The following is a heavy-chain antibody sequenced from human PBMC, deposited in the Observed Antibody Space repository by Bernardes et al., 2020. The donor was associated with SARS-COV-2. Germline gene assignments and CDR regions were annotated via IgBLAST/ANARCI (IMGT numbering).Heavy chain of an antibody. Sequence: SETLSLTCAVSGYSISSGYYWGCIRQPPGKGLEWIGSIYHSGSTYYNPSLKSRVTISVDTSKNQFSLKLSSVTAADTAVYYCARRGSSSGWYYAFDIWGQGTMVTVSS. J-gene: IGHJ3*02. V-gene: IGHV4-38-2*01. CDR2: IYHSGST. CDR3: ARRGSSSGWYYAFDI. CDR1: GYSISSGYY. D-gene: IGHD6-19*01.